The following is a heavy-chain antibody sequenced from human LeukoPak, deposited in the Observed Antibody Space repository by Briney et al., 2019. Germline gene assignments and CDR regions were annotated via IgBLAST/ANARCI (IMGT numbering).Heavy chain of an antibody. V-gene: IGHV5-51*01. J-gene: IGHJ4*02. CDR1: GYNFNTYW. Sequence: GESLKISCKGSGYNFNTYWIGWVRQMPGKGLEWMGIIYPGDSDTRYSPSFQGQVTISADKSISTAYLQWSSLKASDTAMYYCARGYCSGGSCQGLFDYWGQGTLVTVSS. CDR2: IYPGDSDT. CDR3: ARGYCSGGSCQGLFDY. D-gene: IGHD2-15*01.